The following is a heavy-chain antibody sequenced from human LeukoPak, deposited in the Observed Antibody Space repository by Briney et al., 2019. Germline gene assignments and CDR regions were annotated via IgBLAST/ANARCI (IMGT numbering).Heavy chain of an antibody. CDR1: GGSISGSSYC. CDR2: IYSSGST. J-gene: IGHJ4*02. Sequence: SETLSLTCTVSGGSISGSSYCWGWVRQPPWKGLEWIGSIYSSGSTYYNPSLKSRVTISVDTSKNQFSLKLNSVTAADTAVYYCARRFSSGHRPFDCWGQGTLVTVSS. V-gene: IGHV4-39*01. CDR3: ARRFSSGHRPFDC. D-gene: IGHD3-22*01.